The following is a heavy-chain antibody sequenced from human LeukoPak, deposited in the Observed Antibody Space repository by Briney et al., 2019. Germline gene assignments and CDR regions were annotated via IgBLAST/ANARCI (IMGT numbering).Heavy chain of an antibody. J-gene: IGHJ5*02. CDR2: ISYDGSNK. V-gene: IGHV3-30*03. CDR1: GFAFSNYD. Sequence: PGRSLRLSCAASGFAFSNYDMHWVRQAPGKGLEWVAVISYDGSNKYYADSVKGRFTISRDNSKNTLYLQMNSLRAEDTAVYYCARDAIVVVPAAYNWFDPWGQGTLVTVSS. D-gene: IGHD2-2*01. CDR3: ARDAIVVVPAAYNWFDP.